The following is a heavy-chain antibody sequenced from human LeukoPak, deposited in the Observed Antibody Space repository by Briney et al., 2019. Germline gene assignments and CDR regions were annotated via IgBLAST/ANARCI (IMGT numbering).Heavy chain of an antibody. CDR3: AKVSVRGVTQYYFDY. V-gene: IGHV3-23*01. D-gene: IGHD3-10*01. CDR1: GFTFSSYA. CDR2: ISGSGGST. J-gene: IGHJ4*02. Sequence: GGSLRLSCAASGFTFSSYAMSWVRQAPGKGLEWVSAISGSGGSTYYADSVKGRFTISRDNSKNTLYLQMNSLRAEDTAVYYCAKVSVRGVTQYYFDYWGQGTLVTVSS.